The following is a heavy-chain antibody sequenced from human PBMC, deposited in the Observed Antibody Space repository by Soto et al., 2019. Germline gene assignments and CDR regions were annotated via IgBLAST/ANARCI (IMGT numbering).Heavy chain of an antibody. Sequence: QVQLVESGGGVVQPGRSLRLSCAASGFTFSSYGMHWVRQAPGKGLEWVAVISYDGSNKYYADSVKGRFTISRDNSKNTLYLQLNSLRAEDTAVYYCAKDRDSVLKQLALHPSLVAGRSYYFDYWGQGTLVTVSS. CDR1: GFTFSSYG. V-gene: IGHV3-30*18. CDR2: ISYDGSNK. D-gene: IGHD6-19*01. J-gene: IGHJ4*02. CDR3: AKDRDSVLKQLALHPSLVAGRSYYFDY.